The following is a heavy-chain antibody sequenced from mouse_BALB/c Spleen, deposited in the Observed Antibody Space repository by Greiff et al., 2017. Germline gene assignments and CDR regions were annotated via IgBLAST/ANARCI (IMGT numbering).Heavy chain of an antibody. Sequence: QVQLQQSGAELMKPGASVKISCKATGYTFSSYWIEWVKQRPGHGLEWIGENLPGSGSTNYNEKFKGKATFTADTSSNTAYMKLSSMTADDSAVYYCARRYYDYAMDYWGQGTSVTVSS. CDR1: GYTFSSYW. D-gene: IGHD1-1*01. CDR2: NLPGSGST. J-gene: IGHJ4*01. CDR3: ARRYYDYAMDY. V-gene: IGHV1-9*01.